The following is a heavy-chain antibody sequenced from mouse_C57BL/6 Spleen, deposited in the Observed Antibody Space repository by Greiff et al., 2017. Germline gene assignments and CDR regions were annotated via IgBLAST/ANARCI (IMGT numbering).Heavy chain of an antibody. V-gene: IGHV1-22*01. J-gene: IGHJ4*01. CDR3: ARSVYYDYDVKGAMDD. CDR2: INPNNGGT. CDR1: GYTFTDYN. Sequence: EVQLQQSGPELVKPGASVKMSCKASGYTFTDYNMHWVKQSHGKSLEWIGYINPNNGGTSYNQKFKGKATLTVNKSSSTAYMELRSLTSEDSAVYYCARSVYYDYDVKGAMDDWGQGTSVTVAS. D-gene: IGHD2-4*01.